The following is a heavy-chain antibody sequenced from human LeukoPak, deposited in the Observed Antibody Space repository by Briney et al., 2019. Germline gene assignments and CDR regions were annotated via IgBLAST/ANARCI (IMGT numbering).Heavy chain of an antibody. CDR1: GFTFSNAW. CDR2: IKSKTDGGTT. D-gene: IGHD3-10*01. CDR3: TTALWFGESIRGSWFDP. Sequence: GGSLRLSCAASGFTFSNAWMSWVRQAPGKGLEWVGRIKSKTDGGTTDYAAPVKGRFTISRDDSKNTLYPQMNSLKTEDTAVYYCTTALWFGESIRGSWFDPWGQGTLVTVSS. V-gene: IGHV3-15*01. J-gene: IGHJ5*02.